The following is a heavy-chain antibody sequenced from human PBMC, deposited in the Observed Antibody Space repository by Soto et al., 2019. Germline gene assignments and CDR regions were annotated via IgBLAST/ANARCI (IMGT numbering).Heavy chain of an antibody. J-gene: IGHJ4*02. CDR2: IIPIFGTA. Sequence: GASVKVSCKASGGTFSSYAISWVRQAPGQGLEWMGGIIPIFGTANYAQKFQGRVTITADESTSTAYMELSSLRSEDTAVYYCAVDLATGNWNYGSPFAYWGQGTLVTVST. CDR1: GGTFSSYA. D-gene: IGHD1-7*01. CDR3: AVDLATGNWNYGSPFAY. V-gene: IGHV1-69*13.